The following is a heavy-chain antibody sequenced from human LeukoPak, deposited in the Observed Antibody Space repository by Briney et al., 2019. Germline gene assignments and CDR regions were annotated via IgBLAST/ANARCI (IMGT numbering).Heavy chain of an antibody. Sequence: SETLSLTCAVYGGSFSGYYWSWIRQPPGKGLEWIGEINHSGSTNYNPSLKSRVTISVDTSKNQFSLKLSSVTAADTAVYYCARVPGAYCSGGSCYGNWFDPWGQGTLVTVSS. CDR3: ARVPGAYCSGGSCYGNWFDP. D-gene: IGHD2-15*01. V-gene: IGHV4-34*01. CDR1: GGSFSGYY. J-gene: IGHJ5*02. CDR2: INHSGST.